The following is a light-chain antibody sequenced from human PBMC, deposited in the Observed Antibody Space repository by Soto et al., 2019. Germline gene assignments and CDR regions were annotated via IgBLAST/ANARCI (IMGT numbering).Light chain of an antibody. V-gene: IGKV3-20*01. CDR3: QQYSSWPHT. CDR1: QSVTNNY. Sequence: ESVLTQSPCPLSWSPGERATLSCRSTQSVTNNYFAWYQQKPGQSPRLLIYGVSSRATDIPDRFSGSGSGTDFTLTISRLEPEDFVVYYCQQYSSWPHTFGKGTKLEV. J-gene: IGKJ2*01. CDR2: GVS.